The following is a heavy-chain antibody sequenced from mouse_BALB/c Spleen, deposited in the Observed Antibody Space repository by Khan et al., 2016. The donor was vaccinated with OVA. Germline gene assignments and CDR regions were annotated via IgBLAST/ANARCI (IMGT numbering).Heavy chain of an antibody. J-gene: IGHJ2*01. CDR2: INPTSGYT. V-gene: IGHV1-7*01. Sequence: VQLQQSGAELAKPGASVKMSCKASGYTFTTYWMHWVKQRPGQGLEWIGYINPTSGYTDYNDKFKDRATLSADKSSSTAYMQLNSLISEDSAVYYCTRDRIDYWGQGTTLTVSS. CDR3: TRDRIDY. CDR1: GYTFTTYW.